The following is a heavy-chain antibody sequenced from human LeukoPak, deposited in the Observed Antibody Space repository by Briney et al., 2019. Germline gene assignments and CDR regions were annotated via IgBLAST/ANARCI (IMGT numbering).Heavy chain of an antibody. D-gene: IGHD6-19*01. Sequence: PGGSLRLSCEASGFIFSNHWMHWVRQTPGKGLVWLSRISGDGSDTTYVDSVRGRFTISRDNAKNTLYLQMNSLRVEDTAIYYCARDKGVGGWSIDYWGQGTLVTVSS. CDR3: ARDKGVGGWSIDY. V-gene: IGHV3-74*01. CDR1: GFIFSNHW. CDR2: ISGDGSDT. J-gene: IGHJ4*02.